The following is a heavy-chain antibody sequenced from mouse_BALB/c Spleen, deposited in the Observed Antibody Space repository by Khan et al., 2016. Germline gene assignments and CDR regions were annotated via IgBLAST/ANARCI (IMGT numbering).Heavy chain of an antibody. CDR1: GYIFTNYG. CDR3: ARGQFITTATPAY. V-gene: IGHV9-3-1*01. CDR2: INTYTGAP. D-gene: IGHD1-2*01. Sequence: QIQLVQSGPELKKPGETVKISCKASGYIFTNYGMNWVKQAPGKGLKWMAWINTYTGAPTYADDFKGRFAFSLETSASTAYLQINNLKNEDTATYFCARGQFITTATPAYWGQGTLVTVSA. J-gene: IGHJ3*01.